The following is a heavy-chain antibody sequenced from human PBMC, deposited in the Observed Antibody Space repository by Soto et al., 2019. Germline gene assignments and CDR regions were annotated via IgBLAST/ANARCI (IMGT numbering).Heavy chain of an antibody. CDR2: MNPNSGNT. J-gene: IGHJ6*03. D-gene: IGHD2-2*01. CDR3: ARGSRVVPAAIYYMDV. CDR1: GYTFTSYD. Sequence: ASVKVSCKASGYTFTSYDINWVRQATGQGLEWMGWMNPNSGNTGYAQKFQGRVTMTRNTSISTAYMELSSLRSEDTAVYYCARGSRVVPAAIYYMDVWGKGTTVTVSS. V-gene: IGHV1-8*01.